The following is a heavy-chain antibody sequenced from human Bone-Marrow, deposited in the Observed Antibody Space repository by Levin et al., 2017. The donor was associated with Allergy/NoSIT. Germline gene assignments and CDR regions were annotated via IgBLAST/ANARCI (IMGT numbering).Heavy chain of an antibody. CDR1: GYTFDAYG. CDR3: ARDMSEISGDIPAGF. V-gene: IGHV1-18*01. CDR2: ISTYTGNT. J-gene: IGHJ4*02. D-gene: IGHD2-21*02. Sequence: ASVKVSCKTSGYTFDAYGVNWVRQAPGQGLEWMGWISTYTGNTNYAQHLQDRLTMTTDTSTGTVYMELRRLKSDDTALYYCARDMSEISGDIPAGFWGQGTLVTVTS.